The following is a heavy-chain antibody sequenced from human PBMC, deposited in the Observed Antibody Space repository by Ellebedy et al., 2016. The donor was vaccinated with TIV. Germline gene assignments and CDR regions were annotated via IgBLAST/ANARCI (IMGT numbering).Heavy chain of an antibody. Sequence: GGSLRLSCAASGFIFSSFEMNWVRQAPGKGPEWVSAISGSGGGTYYADSIKGRFTISRDNSKNTLYLQMNSLRAEDTAVYYCASALWFDPWGQGTLVTVSS. CDR1: GFIFSSFE. J-gene: IGHJ5*02. V-gene: IGHV3-23*01. CDR3: ASALWFDP. CDR2: ISGSGGGT.